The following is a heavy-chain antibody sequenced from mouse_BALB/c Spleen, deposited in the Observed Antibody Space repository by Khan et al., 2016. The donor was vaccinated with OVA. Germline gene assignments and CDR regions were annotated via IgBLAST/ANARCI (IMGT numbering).Heavy chain of an antibody. D-gene: IGHD3-3*01. Sequence: EVELVESGPELVKPGASVKISCKTSGYTFPEYTVHWVKQSLGKSLDWIGVINPKNGGTAYNQKFKGKATLTVDKSSSTAYMEFRSLTSEDSAVYYCARGAGRYWGQGTSVTVAS. CDR3: ARGAGRY. V-gene: IGHV1-18*01. CDR1: GYTFPEYT. J-gene: IGHJ4*01. CDR2: INPKNGGT.